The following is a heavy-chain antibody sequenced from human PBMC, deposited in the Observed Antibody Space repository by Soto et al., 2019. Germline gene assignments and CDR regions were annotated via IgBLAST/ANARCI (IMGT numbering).Heavy chain of an antibody. CDR2: FSGGRDTT. J-gene: IGHJ2*01. V-gene: IGHV3-23*01. D-gene: IGHD2-15*01. Sequence: GGSLRLSCVASGFTFSSYAMSWVRQAPGQRLEWVATFSGGRDTTWHADSVKGRLTISRDNSKNTLFLQMNSLRVEDTAVYYCVKDDRILGRRYFDLWGRGTLVTVPS. CDR1: GFTFSSYA. CDR3: VKDDRILGRRYFDL.